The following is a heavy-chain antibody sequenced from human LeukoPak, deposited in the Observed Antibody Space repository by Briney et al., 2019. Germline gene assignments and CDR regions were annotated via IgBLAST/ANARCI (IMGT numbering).Heavy chain of an antibody. V-gene: IGHV3-30*18. CDR1: GFTFSSYG. Sequence: GGSLRLSCAASGFTFSSYGMHWVRQAPGKGLEWVAVISYDGSNKYYADSVKGRFTISRDNSKNTLYLQMNSLRAEDTAVYYCAKDLERHIVVVTASAVDYWGQGTLVTVS. D-gene: IGHD2-21*02. J-gene: IGHJ4*02. CDR2: ISYDGSNK. CDR3: AKDLERHIVVVTASAVDY.